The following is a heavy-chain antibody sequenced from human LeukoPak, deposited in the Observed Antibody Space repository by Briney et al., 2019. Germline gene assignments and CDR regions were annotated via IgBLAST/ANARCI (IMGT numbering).Heavy chain of an antibody. J-gene: IGHJ3*02. CDR1: GYTFTSYG. V-gene: IGHV1-18*01. CDR3: ARDAGHYDSLTGYNPGAFDI. CDR2: ISAFNGNT. D-gene: IGHD3-9*01. Sequence: ASVKVSCKASGYTFTSYGISWVRHAPGQGLEWMGWISAFNGNTNYTQKLQGRVTMTTDTSTSTAYMELRSLRSGDTAVYYCARDAGHYDSLTGYNPGAFDIWGQGTMVTDSS.